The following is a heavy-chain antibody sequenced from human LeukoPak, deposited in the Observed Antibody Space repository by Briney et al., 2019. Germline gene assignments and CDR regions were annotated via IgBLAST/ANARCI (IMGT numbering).Heavy chain of an antibody. CDR3: ARDSDSSSWYTAGDY. CDR2: IYSGGST. D-gene: IGHD6-13*01. CDR1: GFTFSSYS. Sequence: GGSLRLSCAASGFTFSSYSMNWVRQAPGKGLEWVSVIYSGGSTYYADSVKGRFTISRDNSKNTLYLQMNSLRAEDTAVYYCARDSDSSSWYTAGDYWGQGTLVTVSS. J-gene: IGHJ4*02. V-gene: IGHV3-66*01.